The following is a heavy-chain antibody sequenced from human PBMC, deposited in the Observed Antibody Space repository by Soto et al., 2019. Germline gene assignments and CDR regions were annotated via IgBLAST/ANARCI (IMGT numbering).Heavy chain of an antibody. CDR3: AKEFKGYYFDY. V-gene: IGHV3-30*18. CDR1: GFTFSSYG. J-gene: IGHJ4*02. CDR2: ISYDGSNK. Sequence: RPLSLTCTVSGFTFSSYGMHWVRQAPGKGLEWVAVISYDGSNKYYADSVKGRFTISRDNSKNTLYLQMNSLRAEDTAVYYCAKEFKGYYFDYWGQGTLVTVSS.